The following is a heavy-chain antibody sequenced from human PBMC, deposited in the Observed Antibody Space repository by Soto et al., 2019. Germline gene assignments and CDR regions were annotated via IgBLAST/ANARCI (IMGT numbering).Heavy chain of an antibody. J-gene: IGHJ4*02. CDR3: ARKEIQGPIDY. CDR1: VGYIRSGGCS. V-gene: IGHV4-30-2*01. Sequence: SETLSPTGAGSVGYIRSGGCSSCCIRKPPGKELEWIGYIHYSGTTYYNPSLKSRVIMSVDTSKNQFSLKLTSVTAVDTAVYYCARKEIQGPIDYWGQGTLVT. CDR2: IHYSGTT.